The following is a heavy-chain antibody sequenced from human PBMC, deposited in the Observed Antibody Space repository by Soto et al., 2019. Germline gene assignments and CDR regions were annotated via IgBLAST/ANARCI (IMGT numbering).Heavy chain of an antibody. CDR3: AKDFTPDSRWDIDY. J-gene: IGHJ4*02. V-gene: IGHV3-23*01. Sequence: EVQLLESGGGLVQPAGSLRLSCAASGFTFSVYTMSWFRQAPGRGLEWVSSIYGNGRSTFYSTSVKGRFTITRDNSGNTLYLQMSSLRVEDTAIYYCAKDFTPDSRWDIDYWGRGSLVAVSS. D-gene: IGHD1-26*01. CDR2: IYGNGRST. CDR1: GFTFSVYT.